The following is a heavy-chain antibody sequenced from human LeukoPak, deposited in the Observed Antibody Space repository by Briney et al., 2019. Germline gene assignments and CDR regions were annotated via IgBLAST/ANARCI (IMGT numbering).Heavy chain of an antibody. D-gene: IGHD3-10*01. CDR2: ISDSGGTT. V-gene: IGHV3-23*01. J-gene: IGHJ3*02. Sequence: PGGSLRLSCAASGFTFSSYAMSWVRQAPGKGLEWVSAISDSGGTTYYADSVKGRFTISRDNSKNTLYLQMNSLRAEDTAVYYCAKDQVLWFGEFDAFDIWGQGTMVTVSS. CDR1: GFTFSSYA. CDR3: AKDQVLWFGEFDAFDI.